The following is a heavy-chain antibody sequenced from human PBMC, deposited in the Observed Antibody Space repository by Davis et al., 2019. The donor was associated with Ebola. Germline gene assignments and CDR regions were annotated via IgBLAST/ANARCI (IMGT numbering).Heavy chain of an antibody. J-gene: IGHJ4*02. V-gene: IGHV4-39*01. Sequence: MPSETLSLTCTVSSGSVSDTYYYWGWIRQPPGKGLEWIGNIYSSGNTHYNPSLKSRVTISVDTSKNQFSLRMTSVTATDTAVYYCARHDRGDYLDFWGQGALVTVSS. CDR3: ARHDRGDYLDF. D-gene: IGHD3-22*01. CDR2: IYSSGNT. CDR1: SGSVSDTYYY.